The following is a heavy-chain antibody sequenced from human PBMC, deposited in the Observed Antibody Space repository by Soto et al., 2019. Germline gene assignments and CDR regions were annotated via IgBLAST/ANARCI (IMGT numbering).Heavy chain of an antibody. J-gene: IGHJ4*02. CDR2: MNPNSGNT. CDR1: GYTFTSYD. D-gene: IGHD1-26*01. V-gene: IGHV1-8*01. Sequence: QVQLVQSGAEVKKPGASVKVSCKASGYTFTSYDINWVRQATGQGLEWMGWMNPNSGNTGYAQKFKGRVTMTRNTSVSTAYMELNSLRSEDTVVYYCAREKVGAVGYWGQGTLVTVTS. CDR3: AREKVGAVGY.